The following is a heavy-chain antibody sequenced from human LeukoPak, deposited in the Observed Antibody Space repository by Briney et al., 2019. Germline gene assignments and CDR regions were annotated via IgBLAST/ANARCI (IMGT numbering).Heavy chain of an antibody. Sequence: GESLKISCKGSGYSFTSYWIGWVRQMPGKGLEWMGIMYPGDSDTRYSPSFQGQVTISADKSISTAYLQLNGLKASDTAMFYCALAVPGTSGFDCWGQGTLVTVSS. CDR3: ALAVPGTSGFDC. D-gene: IGHD6-19*01. V-gene: IGHV5-51*01. J-gene: IGHJ4*02. CDR1: GYSFTSYW. CDR2: MYPGDSDT.